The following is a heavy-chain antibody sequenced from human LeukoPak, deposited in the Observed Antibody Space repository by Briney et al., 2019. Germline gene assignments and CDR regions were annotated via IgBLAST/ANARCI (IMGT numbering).Heavy chain of an antibody. CDR2: IYYSGST. Sequence: PSETLSLTCTVSGGSISSGDYYWSWIRQPPGKSLEWIGYIYYSGSTYYNPSLKSRVTISVDTSKNQFSLKLSSVTAADTAVYYCARPLMSLHSGYDRWGQGTLVTVSS. V-gene: IGHV4-30-4*08. J-gene: IGHJ4*02. CDR3: ARPLMSLHSGYDR. CDR1: GGSISSGDYY. D-gene: IGHD5-12*01.